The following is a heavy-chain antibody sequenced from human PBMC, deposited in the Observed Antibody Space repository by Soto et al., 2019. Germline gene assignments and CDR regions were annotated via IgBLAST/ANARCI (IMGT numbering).Heavy chain of an antibody. CDR2: ISYAGSNK. J-gene: IGHJ5*02. Sequence: QVQLVESGGGVVQPGRSLRLSCAASGFTFSSYGMHWVRQAPGKGLEWVAVISYAGSNKYYADSVKGRFTISRDNSKKXLNXQMNSLRAQDTAVYYCAKDNCISTSCYRLYNWFDPWGQGTLVTVSS. CDR1: GFTFSSYG. CDR3: AKDNCISTSCYRLYNWFDP. V-gene: IGHV3-30*18. D-gene: IGHD2-2*01.